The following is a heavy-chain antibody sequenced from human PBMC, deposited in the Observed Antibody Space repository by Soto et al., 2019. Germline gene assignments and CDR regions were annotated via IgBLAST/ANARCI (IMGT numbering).Heavy chain of an antibody. Sequence: PSETLSLTCTVSGGSISSSSYYWGWIRQPPGKGLEWVGSIYYSGRTYYGSSLKSRVTISVDTSKNQFSLRLSSVTAADTAVYYCASQHYYDSSGYYVGYWGQGTLVTVSS. CDR3: ASQHYYDSSGYYVGY. J-gene: IGHJ4*02. CDR2: IYYSGRT. CDR1: GGSISSSSYY. D-gene: IGHD3-22*01. V-gene: IGHV4-39*01.